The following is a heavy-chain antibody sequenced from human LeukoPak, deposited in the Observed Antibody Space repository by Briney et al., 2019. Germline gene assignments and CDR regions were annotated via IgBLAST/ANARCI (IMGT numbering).Heavy chain of an antibody. D-gene: IGHD3-10*01. CDR3: ARDQGYGSASYYADY. J-gene: IGHJ4*02. CDR2: IWYDGSNK. Sequence: GRSLRLSCAASGFTFSSYGMHWVRQAPGKGLEWVAVIWYDGSNKYYADSVKGRFTISRDNSKNTLYLQMNSLRAEDTAVYYCARDQGYGSASYYADYWGQGTLVTVSS. V-gene: IGHV3-33*01. CDR1: GFTFSSYG.